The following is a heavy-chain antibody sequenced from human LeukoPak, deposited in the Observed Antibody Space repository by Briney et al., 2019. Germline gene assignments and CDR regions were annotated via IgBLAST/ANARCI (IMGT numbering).Heavy chain of an antibody. J-gene: IGHJ4*02. D-gene: IGHD6-13*01. CDR2: ISASGGTT. CDR1: GFTFSTYA. Sequence: GGSLRLSCAASGFTFSTYAMSGVRQAPGKGLEGVSGISASGGTTYYADSVKRRFTISRDNSKNTLYLQMNSLRGEDTTVYYCAKDKAPGSWHTPSDYWGQGTLVSVSS. V-gene: IGHV3-23*01. CDR3: AKDKAPGSWHTPSDY.